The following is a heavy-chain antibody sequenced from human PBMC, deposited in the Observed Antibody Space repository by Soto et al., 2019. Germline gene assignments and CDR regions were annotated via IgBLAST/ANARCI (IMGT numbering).Heavy chain of an antibody. Sequence: GPLRLSCAASGFTFSSYSMSWVRQAPGKGLEWVANIKSDGSETYYVDSVKGRFTISRDNAKNSLYLQMNSLRGEDTAVYYCARQSSAWGLWGQGTLVTVSS. V-gene: IGHV3-7*01. CDR3: ARQSSAWGL. CDR1: GFTFSSYS. D-gene: IGHD3-22*01. CDR2: IKSDGSET. J-gene: IGHJ4*02.